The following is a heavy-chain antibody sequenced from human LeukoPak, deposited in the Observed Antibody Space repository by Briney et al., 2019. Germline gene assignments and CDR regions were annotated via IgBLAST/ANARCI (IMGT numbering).Heavy chain of an antibody. CDR2: IIGSGGST. CDR3: AKDPTCSSTSCYVI. V-gene: IGHV3-23*02. D-gene: IGHD2-2*01. J-gene: IGHJ4*02. CDR1: GFIFSSYA. Sequence: GGSLTLSCAASGFIFSSYAMRWVRQATGKGLEWVSAIIGSGGSTYYGDSVKGRFTISRDNSKNTLYLQVNSLRAGDTAVYYCAKDPTCSSTSCYVIWGQGTLVTVSS.